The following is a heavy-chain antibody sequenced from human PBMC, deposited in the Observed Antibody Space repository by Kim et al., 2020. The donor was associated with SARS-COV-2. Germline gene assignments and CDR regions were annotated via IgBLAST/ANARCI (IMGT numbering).Heavy chain of an antibody. Sequence: YYPDTVKGRFTNSRANAKNSMYLQMNGLRAEDTAVYYCARHSGSYPRFDYWGQGTLVTVSS. J-gene: IGHJ4*02. D-gene: IGHD1-26*01. CDR3: ARHSGSYPRFDY. V-gene: IGHV3-21*01.